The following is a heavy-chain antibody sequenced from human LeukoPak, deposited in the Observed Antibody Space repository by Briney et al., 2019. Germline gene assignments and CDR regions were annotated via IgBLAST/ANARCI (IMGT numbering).Heavy chain of an antibody. Sequence: SETLSLTCTVSGGSISSGDYYWSWIRQPPGKGLEWIGYIYYSGSTYYNPSLKSRVTISVDTSKNQFSLKLSSVTAADTAVYYCARDRRSWAFDIWGQGTMVTVSS. CDR2: IYYSGST. CDR1: GGSISSGDYY. V-gene: IGHV4-30-4*01. J-gene: IGHJ3*02. CDR3: ARDRRSWAFDI.